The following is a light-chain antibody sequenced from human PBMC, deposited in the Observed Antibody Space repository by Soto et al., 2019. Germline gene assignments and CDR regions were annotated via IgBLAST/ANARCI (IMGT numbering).Light chain of an antibody. CDR2: DAS. CDR3: QQYNNWPFS. V-gene: IGKV3D-15*01. Sequence: EVVLTQSPATLSLSPGERATLSCRASQSVSRHLAWYQQKPGQAPRLLIYDASVRATGISDRFSGSGSGTEFTLSISGLQSEDFAVYFCQQYNNWPFSFGQGTRLEIK. CDR1: QSVSRH. J-gene: IGKJ5*01.